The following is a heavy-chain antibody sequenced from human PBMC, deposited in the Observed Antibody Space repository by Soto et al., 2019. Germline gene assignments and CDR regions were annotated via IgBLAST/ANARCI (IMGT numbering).Heavy chain of an antibody. D-gene: IGHD2-21*02. CDR3: ARDQGVVVTADNWFDP. Sequence: KASETLSLTCTVSGGSITDYSWVWIRQPAGKGLEWIGRIFSSGSTNYNPSLKGRITMSLDTSKNQFSLKLNSATATDTAVYVCARDQGVVVTADNWFDPWGQGIRVTVS. J-gene: IGHJ5*02. CDR2: IFSSGST. CDR1: GGSITDYS. V-gene: IGHV4-4*07.